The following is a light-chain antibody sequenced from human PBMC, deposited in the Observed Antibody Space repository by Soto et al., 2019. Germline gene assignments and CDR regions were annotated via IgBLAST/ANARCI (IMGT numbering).Light chain of an antibody. V-gene: IGKV1-5*03. Sequence: DIQMTQSPSTLSASVGDRVTITCRASQSISSWLAWYQQKPGKAPKLLIYKASSLESGVPSRFSGGGSGTEFTLTISSLQPDDFETYYCQQYNSYWWTFGQGTKVDI. CDR3: QQYNSYWWT. CDR2: KAS. J-gene: IGKJ1*01. CDR1: QSISSW.